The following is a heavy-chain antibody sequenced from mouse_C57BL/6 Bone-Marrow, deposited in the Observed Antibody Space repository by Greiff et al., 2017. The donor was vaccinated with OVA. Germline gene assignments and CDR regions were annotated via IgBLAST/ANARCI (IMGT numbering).Heavy chain of an antibody. Sequence: QVQLQQSGAELVKPGASVKMSCKASGYTFTSYWITWVKQRPGQGLEWIGDIYPGSGSTNYNEKFKSKATLTVDTSSSTAYMQLSSLTSEDSAVYYCANTSIYDCYYVAFAYWGEGTLVTVSA. CDR2: IYPGSGST. D-gene: IGHD2-3*01. V-gene: IGHV1-55*01. J-gene: IGHJ3*01. CDR3: ANTSIYDCYYVAFAY. CDR1: GYTFTSYW.